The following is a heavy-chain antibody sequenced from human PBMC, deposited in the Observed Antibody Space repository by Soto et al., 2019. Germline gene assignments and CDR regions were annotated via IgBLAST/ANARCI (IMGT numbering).Heavy chain of an antibody. D-gene: IGHD6-13*01. CDR2: INPNNGNT. Sequence: GASVKVSCKASGYTFTNFDINLVRHATGQWLEWMGWINPNNGNTGYAQKFQGRVTMTRSTSISTAYMELTSLTSEDTALYYCARGTMSEAVRLDHWGQRTLVTVSS. J-gene: IGHJ5*02. CDR1: GYTFTNFD. CDR3: ARGTMSEAVRLDH. V-gene: IGHV1-8*01.